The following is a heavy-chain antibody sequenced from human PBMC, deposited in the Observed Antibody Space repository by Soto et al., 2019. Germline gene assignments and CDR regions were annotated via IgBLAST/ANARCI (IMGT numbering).Heavy chain of an antibody. Sequence: EVQLLESGGGLVQPGGSLRLSCVGSGFFFSSYTMTWVRQAPGKGLXXXXSFXATSENTYYADSVRGRFTISRDNSKNTLFLQMNSLTAEDTAMYYCAKARDQQWVRLPFDYWGQGILVIVSS. V-gene: IGHV3-23*01. CDR1: GFFFSSYT. CDR2: FXATSENT. CDR3: AKARDQQWVRLPFDY. D-gene: IGHD6-19*01. J-gene: IGHJ4*02.